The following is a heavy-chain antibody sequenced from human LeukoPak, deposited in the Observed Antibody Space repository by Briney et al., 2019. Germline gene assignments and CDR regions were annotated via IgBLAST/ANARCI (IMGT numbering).Heavy chain of an antibody. Sequence: SVKVSCKASGGTFSSYAISWVRQAPGQGLEWMGGIIPIFGTANYAQKFQGRVTITTDESTSAAYMELSSLRSEDTAVYYCARDYIGGYAPFDPWGQGTLVTVSS. J-gene: IGHJ5*02. CDR2: IIPIFGTA. CDR1: GGTFSSYA. V-gene: IGHV1-69*05. D-gene: IGHD3-22*01. CDR3: ARDYIGGYAPFDP.